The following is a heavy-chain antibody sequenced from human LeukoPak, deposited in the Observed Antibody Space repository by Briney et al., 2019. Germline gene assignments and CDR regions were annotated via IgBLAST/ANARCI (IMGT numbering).Heavy chain of an antibody. CDR3: AKDGPSGLTVTTHYYYGMDV. CDR1: GYTFSSYG. Sequence: GGSLRLSCAASGYTFSSYGMHWVRQAPGKGLKWVAVISYDGSNKYYADSVKGRFTISRDNSKNTLYLQMNSLRAEDTAVYYCAKDGPSGLTVTTHYYYGMDVWGQGTTVTVSS. D-gene: IGHD4-17*01. J-gene: IGHJ6*02. V-gene: IGHV3-30*18. CDR2: ISYDGSNK.